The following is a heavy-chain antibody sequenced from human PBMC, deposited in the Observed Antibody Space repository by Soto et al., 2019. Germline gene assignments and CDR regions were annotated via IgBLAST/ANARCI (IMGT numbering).Heavy chain of an antibody. Sequence: QVHLVQSGAEVKKPGASVKVSCKGSGYTFTSYGITWVRQAPGQGLEWMGWISAHNGNTNYAQKRQGRVTVTRDTSTSTAYMELRSLRSDATAVYSCARGWYGDYWGQGALVTVSS. CDR3: ARGWYGDY. CDR2: ISAHNGNT. CDR1: GYTFTSYG. V-gene: IGHV1-18*01. D-gene: IGHD2-15*01. J-gene: IGHJ4*02.